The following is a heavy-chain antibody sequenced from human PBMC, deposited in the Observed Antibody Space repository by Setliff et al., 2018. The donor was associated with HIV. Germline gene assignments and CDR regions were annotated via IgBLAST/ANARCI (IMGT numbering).Heavy chain of an antibody. J-gene: IGHJ4*02. CDR1: GESFSGFY. V-gene: IGHV4-34*01. CDR3: ASELQGHSSSWPNY. Sequence: SETLSLTCAVYGESFSGFYWTWIRQPPGKGLEWIGDINHSGRTNYNPSLKSRVTISVDTSENQFSLKLSSVTAADTAVYYCASELQGHSSSWPNYWGQGTLVTV. D-gene: IGHD6-13*01. CDR2: INHSGRT.